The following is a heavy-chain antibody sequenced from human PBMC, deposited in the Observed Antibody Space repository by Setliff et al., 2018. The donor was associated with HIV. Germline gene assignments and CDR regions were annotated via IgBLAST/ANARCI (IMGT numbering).Heavy chain of an antibody. CDR1: GGSISSSSYY. Sequence: SETLSLTCIVSGGSISSSSYYWGWIRQPPGKGLERIGTVYYSGSTYYNPSLKSRVTISVDTSENQFSLRLNSVTAADTAIYYCTRRGADSYYPRPLDVWGKGTTVTVSS. J-gene: IGHJ6*04. CDR3: TRRGADSYYPRPLDV. V-gene: IGHV4-39*07. D-gene: IGHD3-10*01. CDR2: VYYSGST.